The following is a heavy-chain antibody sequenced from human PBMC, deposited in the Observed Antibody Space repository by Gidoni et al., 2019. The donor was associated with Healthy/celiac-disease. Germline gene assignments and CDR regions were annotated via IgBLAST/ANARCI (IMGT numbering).Heavy chain of an antibody. CDR1: GFTVSSNY. CDR3: ARDLVVVAAHESNYYYGMDV. D-gene: IGHD2-15*01. J-gene: IGHJ6*02. Sequence: EVQLVETGGGLIQPGGSLRLSCAASGFTVSSNYMSWVRQAPGKGLEWVSVIYSGGSTYYADSVKGRFTISRDNSKNTLYLQMNSLRAEDTAVYYCARDLVVVAAHESNYYYGMDVWGQGTTVTVSS. CDR2: IYSGGST. V-gene: IGHV3-53*02.